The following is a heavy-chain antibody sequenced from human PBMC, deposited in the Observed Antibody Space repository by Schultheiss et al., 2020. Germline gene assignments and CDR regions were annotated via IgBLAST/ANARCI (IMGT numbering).Heavy chain of an antibody. J-gene: IGHJ5*02. V-gene: IGHV4-39*01. CDR3: ARHSGGSKFDP. CDR2: IYHSGST. CDR1: GGSISSSSYY. Sequence: SETLSLTCTVSGGSISSSSYYWGWIRQPPGKGLEWIGSIYHSGSTYYNSSLKSRLTISIDMSKNQFSLKLSSVTAADTAVYYCARHSGGSKFDPWGQGTLVTVSS. D-gene: IGHD3-10*01.